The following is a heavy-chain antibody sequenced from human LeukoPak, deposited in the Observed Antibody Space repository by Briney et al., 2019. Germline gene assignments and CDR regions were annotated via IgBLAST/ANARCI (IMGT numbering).Heavy chain of an antibody. CDR1: GFTFSTYA. Sequence: GGSLGLSCAASGFTFSTYAMSWVRQAPGKGLEWVSVVSGTGGRTYYADSVKGRFTISRDNSKNTLYLQMNSLRAEDTALYYCVKASSSSPQYNWFDAWGQGTLVTVSS. CDR3: VKASSSSPQYNWFDA. D-gene: IGHD6-6*01. J-gene: IGHJ5*02. V-gene: IGHV3-23*01. CDR2: VSGTGGRT.